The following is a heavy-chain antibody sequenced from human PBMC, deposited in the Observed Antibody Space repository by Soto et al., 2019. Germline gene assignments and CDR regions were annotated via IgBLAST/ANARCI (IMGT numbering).Heavy chain of an antibody. CDR1: GGTFSSYT. J-gene: IGHJ5*02. D-gene: IGHD2-15*01. CDR3: ARDAGGYCSGGSGFFGWFDP. V-gene: IGHV1-69*08. Sequence: QVQLVQSGAEVKKPGSSVKVSCKASGGTFSSYTISWVRQAPGQGLEWMGRIIPILGIANYAQQFQGRVTITADKSTSTAYMELSSLRSEDTAVYYCARDAGGYCSGGSGFFGWFDPWGQGTLVTVSS. CDR2: IIPILGIA.